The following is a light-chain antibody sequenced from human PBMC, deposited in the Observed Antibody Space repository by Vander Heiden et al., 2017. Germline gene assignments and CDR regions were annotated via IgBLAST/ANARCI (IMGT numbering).Light chain of an antibody. CDR1: QSVSSY. CDR3: QQRSNWLYT. J-gene: IGKJ2*01. V-gene: IGKV3-11*01. CDR2: DAS. Sequence: EIVLTQSPATLSLSPAERATLSCRASQSVSSYLAWYQQKPGQAPRLLIYDASNRATGIPARFSGSGSGTDFTLTISSLEPEDFAVYYCQQRSNWLYTFGQGTKLEIK.